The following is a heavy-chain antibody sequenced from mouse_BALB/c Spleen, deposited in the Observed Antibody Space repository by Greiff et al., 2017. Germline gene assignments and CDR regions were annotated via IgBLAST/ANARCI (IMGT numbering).Heavy chain of an antibody. CDR3: ARGNDYPFAY. CDR2: IYPGDGDT. D-gene: IGHD2-4*01. Sequence: VKLMESGAELARPGASVKLSCKASGYTFTSYWMQWVKQRPGQGLEWIGAIYPGDGDTRYTQKFKGKATLTADKSSSTAYMQLSSLASEDSAVYYCARGNDYPFAYWGQGTLVTVSA. CDR1: GYTFTSYW. V-gene: IGHV1-87*01. J-gene: IGHJ3*01.